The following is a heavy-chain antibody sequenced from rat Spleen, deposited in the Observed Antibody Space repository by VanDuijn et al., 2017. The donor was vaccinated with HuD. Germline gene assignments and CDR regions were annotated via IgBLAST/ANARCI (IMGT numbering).Heavy chain of an antibody. J-gene: IGHJ3*01. V-gene: IGHV5-29*01. CDR2: INYDGGTP. Sequence: EVQLVESDGGLVQPGKSLKLSCAASGFTLSDHFMAWVRQAPTTGLEWVATINYDGGTPYYRDSVKGRFTISRDNAQNTLYLQMDSLRSEDTATYYCVRPAGTVVPNWFVYWGQGTLVTVSS. CDR1: GFTLSDHF. CDR3: VRPAGTVVPNWFVY. D-gene: IGHD1-1*01.